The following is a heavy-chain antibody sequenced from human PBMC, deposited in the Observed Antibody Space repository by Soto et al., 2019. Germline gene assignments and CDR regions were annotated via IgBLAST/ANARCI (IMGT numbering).Heavy chain of an antibody. CDR2: TYYRSKWST. J-gene: IGHJ5*01. CDR3: TRALSGSYDS. V-gene: IGHV6-1*01. CDR1: GDSVSSKSAA. Sequence: SQTLSLTCVISGDSVSSKSAAWNWIRQSPSRGLEWLGRTYYRSKWSTDYAVSVKSRITINPDTSKNQFSLQLNSVTPEDTAVYYCTRALSGSYDSWGRGTLVTVSS. D-gene: IGHD1-26*01.